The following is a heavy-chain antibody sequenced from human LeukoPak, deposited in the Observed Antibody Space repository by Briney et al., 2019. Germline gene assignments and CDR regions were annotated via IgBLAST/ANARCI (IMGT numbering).Heavy chain of an antibody. D-gene: IGHD5-18*01. CDR1: GGSISSGSYY. Sequence: SQTLCLTCTASGGSISSGSYYWIWIRQPDGMGLEWVVRIYTSGSTNYNPSLKSRVTISVDTSKNQFSLKLSSVTAADTAVYYCARSAPGAMGYFDYWGQGTLVTVSS. CDR2: IYTSGST. CDR3: ARSAPGAMGYFDY. V-gene: IGHV4-61*02. J-gene: IGHJ4*02.